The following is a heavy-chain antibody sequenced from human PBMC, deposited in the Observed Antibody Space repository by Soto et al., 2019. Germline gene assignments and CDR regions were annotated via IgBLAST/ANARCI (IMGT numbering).Heavy chain of an antibody. D-gene: IGHD2-2*01. CDR3: ARDTSSRYNYYYGMDV. Sequence: GGSLRLSCAASGFPFYDYAMSWVRQAPGKGLEWVSTVDASSNTHYADSVRGRFTISRDTRNSMLFLQLDSLRAEDTAVYFCARDTSSRYNYYYGMDVWGPGTTVTVSS. CDR1: GFPFYDYA. V-gene: IGHV3-23*01. J-gene: IGHJ6*02. CDR2: VDASSNT.